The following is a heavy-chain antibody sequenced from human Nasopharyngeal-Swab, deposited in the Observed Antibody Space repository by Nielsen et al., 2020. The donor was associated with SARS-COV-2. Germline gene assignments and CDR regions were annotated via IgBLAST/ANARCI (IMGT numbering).Heavy chain of an antibody. CDR1: GFTFSTYG. CDR3: ARGPSCESTACNTDY. D-gene: IGHD5/OR15-5a*01. V-gene: IGHV3-33*01. J-gene: IGHJ4*02. Sequence: GGSLRLSCAASGFTFSTYGMHWVRQAPGKGLEWVALIWSHGATQYYGDSVKGRFTISRDNSKNTLYLQMNSLRAEDTAVYYCARGPSCESTACNTDYWGQGTLVTVSS. CDR2: IWSHGATQ.